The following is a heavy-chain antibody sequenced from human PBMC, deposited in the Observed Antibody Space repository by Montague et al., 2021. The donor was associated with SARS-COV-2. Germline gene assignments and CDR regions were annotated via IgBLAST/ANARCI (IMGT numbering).Heavy chain of an antibody. V-gene: IGHV4-39*01. Sequence: SETLSLTCTVSGGSISSSSYYWGWIRQPPGKGLEWIGSIYYSGSTYYNPSLKSRATISVDTSKNQFPLKLSSVTAADTAVYYCATYYDILTGYYIDAFDIWGQGTMVTVSS. CDR3: ATYYDILTGYYIDAFDI. CDR2: IYYSGST. D-gene: IGHD3-9*01. CDR1: GGSISSSSYY. J-gene: IGHJ3*02.